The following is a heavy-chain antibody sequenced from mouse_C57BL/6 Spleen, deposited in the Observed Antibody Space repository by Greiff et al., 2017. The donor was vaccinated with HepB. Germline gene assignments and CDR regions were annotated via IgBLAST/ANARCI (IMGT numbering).Heavy chain of an antibody. Sequence: QVQLQQSGAELVKPGASVKISCKASGYAFSSYWMNWVKQRPGKGLEWIGQIYPGDGDTNYNGKFKGKATLTADKSSSTAYMQLSSLTTEDSAIYYCSIRDAMDYWGQGTSVTVSS. CDR1: GYAFSSYW. D-gene: IGHD2-10*02. CDR2: IYPGDGDT. J-gene: IGHJ4*01. V-gene: IGHV1-80*01. CDR3: SIRDAMDY.